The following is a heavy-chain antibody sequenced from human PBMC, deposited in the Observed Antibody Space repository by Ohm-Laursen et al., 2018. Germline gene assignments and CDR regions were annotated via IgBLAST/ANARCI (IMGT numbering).Heavy chain of an antibody. Sequence: SLRLSCAASGFTFSSYGMHWVRQAPGKGLEWVAVISYDGSNKYYADSVKGRFTISRDNSKNTLYLQMNSLRAEDTAVYYCARDADFGVGYGMDVWGQGTSVTVSS. D-gene: IGHD3-3*01. CDR1: GFTFSSYG. CDR3: ARDADFGVGYGMDV. CDR2: ISYDGSNK. J-gene: IGHJ6*02. V-gene: IGHV3-30*03.